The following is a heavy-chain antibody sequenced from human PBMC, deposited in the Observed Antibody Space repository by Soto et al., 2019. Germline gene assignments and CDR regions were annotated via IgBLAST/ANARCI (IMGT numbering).Heavy chain of an antibody. CDR3: ARGFNFWSGHFDY. Sequence: LSLTCAVYGGSFSGYYWSWIRQPPGKGLEWIGEINHSGSTNYNPSLKSRVTISVDTSKNQFSLKLSSVTAADTAVYYCARGFNFWSGHFDYWGQGTLVTVSS. D-gene: IGHD3-3*01. V-gene: IGHV4-34*01. CDR1: GGSFSGYY. J-gene: IGHJ4*02. CDR2: INHSGST.